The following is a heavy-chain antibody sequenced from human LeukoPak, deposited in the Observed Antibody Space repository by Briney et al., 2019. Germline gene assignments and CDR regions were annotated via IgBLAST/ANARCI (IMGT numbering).Heavy chain of an antibody. V-gene: IGHV3-21*01. CDR2: ISSSSTYV. CDR1: GFTLSDYS. CDR3: AKDRAGSGWYYFDF. Sequence: GGSLRLSCAASGFTLSDYSMSWVRQAPGKGLEWVSSISSSSTYVYYADSVEGRFTISRDNSKNTLYLQMISLRAEDTAVYYCAKDRAGSGWYYFDFWGQGTLVTVSS. D-gene: IGHD6-19*01. J-gene: IGHJ4*02.